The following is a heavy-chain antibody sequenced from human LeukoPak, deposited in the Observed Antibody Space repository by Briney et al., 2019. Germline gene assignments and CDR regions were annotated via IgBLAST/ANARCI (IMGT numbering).Heavy chain of an antibody. J-gene: IGHJ3*02. CDR3: ARNIAVAAPGAFDI. Sequence: PSETLSLTCAVYGGSFSGYYWSWNRQPPGKGLEWIGEINHSGSTNYNPSLKSRVTISVDTSKNHFSLKVSSVTAADTAVYYCARNIAVAAPGAFDIWGQGTMVTVSS. V-gene: IGHV4-34*01. CDR1: GGSFSGYY. D-gene: IGHD6-19*01. CDR2: INHSGST.